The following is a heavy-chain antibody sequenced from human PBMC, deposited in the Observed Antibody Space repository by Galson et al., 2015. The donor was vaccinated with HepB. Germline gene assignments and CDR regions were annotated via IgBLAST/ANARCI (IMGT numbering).Heavy chain of an antibody. Sequence: TLSLTCTVSGASISSSRYHWGWVRQPPGKGLEWIGSIYYSGTTSYNPSLKSRVTISVDTSKNQFSLKLSSVTAADTAVYYCATPARAAAGTRSGMDVWGQGTTVTVSS. V-gene: IGHV4-39*01. CDR1: GASISSSRYH. J-gene: IGHJ6*02. CDR2: IYYSGTT. CDR3: ATPARAAAGTRSGMDV. D-gene: IGHD6-13*01.